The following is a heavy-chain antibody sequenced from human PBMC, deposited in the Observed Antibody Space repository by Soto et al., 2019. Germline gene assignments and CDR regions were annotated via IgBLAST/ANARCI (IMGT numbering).Heavy chain of an antibody. CDR2: LSGVGDAT. Sequence: EVQLLESGGDLVQPGGSLRLSCAASGFTFDSFAMTWVRQAPGKGLEWVSALSGVGDATNYADSVKGRFTISRDNSQNTLYLQMNSLRPEDTAVCYCAKATNDWPYHVDCWGQGTPVTVSS. D-gene: IGHD3-9*01. J-gene: IGHJ4*02. V-gene: IGHV3-23*01. CDR1: GFTFDSFA. CDR3: AKATNDWPYHVDC.